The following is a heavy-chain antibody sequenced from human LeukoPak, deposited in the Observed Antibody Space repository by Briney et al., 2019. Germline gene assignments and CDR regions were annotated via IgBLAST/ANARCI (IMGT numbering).Heavy chain of an antibody. J-gene: IGHJ4*02. V-gene: IGHV3-30*02. D-gene: IGHD3-10*01. CDR3: AKAGSMVRGVIITPDY. CDR1: GFTFSSYG. Sequence: PGGSLRLSCAASGFTFSSYGMHWVRQAPGKGLEWVAFIRYDGSNKYYADSVKGRFTISRDNSRNTLYLQMNSLRAEDTAVYYCAKAGSMVRGVIITPDYWGQGTLVTVSS. CDR2: IRYDGSNK.